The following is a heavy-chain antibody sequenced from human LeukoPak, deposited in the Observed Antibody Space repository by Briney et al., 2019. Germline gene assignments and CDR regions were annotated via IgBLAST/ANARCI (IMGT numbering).Heavy chain of an antibody. CDR1: GGSFSGYY. CDR3: ASSVSYSTIDC. V-gene: IGHV4-34*01. J-gene: IGHJ4*02. D-gene: IGHD1-26*01. Sequence: SETLSLTCAVYGGSFSGYYWSWIRQPSGKGLEWIGEINHSGSSNYNPSLKSRVTISVDTSKNQFSLKLSSVTAADTAVYYCASSVSYSTIDCWGQGTLVTVSS. CDR2: INHSGSS.